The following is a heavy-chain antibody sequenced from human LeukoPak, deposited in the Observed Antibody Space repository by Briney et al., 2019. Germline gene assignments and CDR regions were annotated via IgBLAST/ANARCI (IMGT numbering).Heavy chain of an antibody. CDR2: INPTGGST. J-gene: IGHJ3*02. V-gene: IGHV1-46*01. CDR3: ARGRVTATDGFDI. CDR1: GYTFFSYG. Sequence: ASVKVSCKASGYTFFSYGVSWVRQAPGEGLEWMGIINPTGGSTRYAQKFQGRVTMTRDTSTSTVYMELSSLRSEDTAVYYCARGRVTATDGFDIWGQGTTVIVSS. D-gene: IGHD2-21*02.